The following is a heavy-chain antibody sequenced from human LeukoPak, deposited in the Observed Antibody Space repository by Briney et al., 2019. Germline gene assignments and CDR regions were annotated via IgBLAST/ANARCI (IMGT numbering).Heavy chain of an antibody. Sequence: GESLKISCKGSGYSFTSYWIDWVRQIPGKGLEWMGIIYPGDSDTRYSPHFQGQVALSADKSISTAYLQWSSLKASDTAMYYCARREAVAGSFDYWGQGTLVTVSS. D-gene: IGHD6-19*01. CDR3: ARREAVAGSFDY. V-gene: IGHV5-51*01. J-gene: IGHJ4*02. CDR1: GYSFTSYW. CDR2: IYPGDSDT.